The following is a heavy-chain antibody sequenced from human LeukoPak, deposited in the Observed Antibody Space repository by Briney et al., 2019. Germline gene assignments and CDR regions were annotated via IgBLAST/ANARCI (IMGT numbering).Heavy chain of an antibody. CDR2: ISYDGSNK. J-gene: IGHJ4*02. D-gene: IGHD6-19*01. CDR1: GFTFSSYS. CDR3: ARGQYYFDY. V-gene: IGHV3-30*03. Sequence: GGSLRLSCAASGFTFSSYSMNWVRQAPGKGLEWVAGISYDGSNKIHAESVKGRFTISRDSPKNTLYLQMNSLKAEDTAVYSCARGQYYFDYWSQGTLVTVSS.